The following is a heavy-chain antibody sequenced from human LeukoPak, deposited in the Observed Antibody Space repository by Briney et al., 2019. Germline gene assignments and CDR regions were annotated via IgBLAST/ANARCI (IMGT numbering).Heavy chain of an antibody. CDR2: ISAYNGNT. J-gene: IGHJ6*02. CDR1: GYTFTSYG. D-gene: IGHD3-3*01. V-gene: IGHV1-18*01. CDR3: ARGDGVRFLEWLSYGMDV. Sequence: ASVKVSCKASGYTFTSYGISWVRQAPGQGLEWMGWISAYNGNTNYAQKLQGRVTMTTDTSTSTAYMELRSLRSDDTAVYYCARGDGVRFLEWLSYGMDVWGQGTTVTVPS.